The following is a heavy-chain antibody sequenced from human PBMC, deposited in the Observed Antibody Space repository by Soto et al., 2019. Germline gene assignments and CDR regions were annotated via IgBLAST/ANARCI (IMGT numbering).Heavy chain of an antibody. CDR1: GYSFSTYG. CDR3: ATEPIYYNDGSGYYPLGH. V-gene: IGHV1-18*04. J-gene: IGHJ4*02. CDR2: ISAHNGDT. Sequence: ASGKVCCKASGYSFSTYGFSWVRQAPGQGLECVGWISAHNGDTHYSQKFQGRVTLTTDTSTNTGYMELRSLTSDDTAVYFCATEPIYYNDGSGYYPLGHWGQGTLVTVSS. D-gene: IGHD3-22*01.